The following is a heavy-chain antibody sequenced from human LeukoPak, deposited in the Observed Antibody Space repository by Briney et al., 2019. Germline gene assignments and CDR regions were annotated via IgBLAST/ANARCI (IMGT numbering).Heavy chain of an antibody. CDR2: IWYDGSNK. J-gene: IGHJ4*02. Sequence: HPGGSLRLSCAAPGFTFSSYGMHWVRQAPGKGLEWVAVIWYDGSNKYYADSVKGRFTISRDNSKNTLYLQMNSLRADDTAVYYCARVLYYYDSSGYLLGYWGQGTLVTVSS. CDR3: ARVLYYYDSSGYLLGY. CDR1: GFTFSSYG. V-gene: IGHV3-33*01. D-gene: IGHD3-22*01.